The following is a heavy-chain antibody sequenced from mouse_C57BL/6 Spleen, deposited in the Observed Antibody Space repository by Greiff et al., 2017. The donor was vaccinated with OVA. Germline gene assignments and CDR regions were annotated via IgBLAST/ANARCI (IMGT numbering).Heavy chain of an antibody. CDR3: ASYQFAY. J-gene: IGHJ3*01. D-gene: IGHD6-5*01. Sequence: QVQLQQPGAELVMPGASVKLSCKASGYTFTSYWMHWVKQRPGQGLEWIGEIDPSDSYTNYNQKFKGESTLTVDKSSSTAYMQLSSLTSEDSAVYYCASYQFAYWGQGTLVTVSA. V-gene: IGHV1-69*01. CDR2: IDPSDSYT. CDR1: GYTFTSYW.